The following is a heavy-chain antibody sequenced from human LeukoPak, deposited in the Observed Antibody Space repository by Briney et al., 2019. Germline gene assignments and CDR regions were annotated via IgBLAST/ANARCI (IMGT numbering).Heavy chain of an antibody. CDR3: ATGGRFYYDL. CDR2: AYGDGTDK. CDR1: GFTFNRYG. V-gene: IGHV3-33*01. D-gene: IGHD2-15*01. Sequence: GGSLRLSCVASGFTFNRYGMHWVRQAPGKGLEWVAVAYGDGTDKYYADSVKGRFTISKDLSQNRLYMQMNSLRAEDAAMYYCATGGRFYYDLWGQGTLVTVSS. J-gene: IGHJ4*02.